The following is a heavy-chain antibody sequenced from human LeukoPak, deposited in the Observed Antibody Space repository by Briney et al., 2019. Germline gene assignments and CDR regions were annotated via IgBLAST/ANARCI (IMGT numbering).Heavy chain of an antibody. V-gene: IGHV3-30*02. CDR1: GFTFSSYG. CDR2: IRYDGSNK. J-gene: IGHJ4*02. Sequence: PGGSLRLSCAASGFTFSSYGMHWVRQAPGKGLAWVAFIRYDGSNKYYADSVKGRFTISRDNSKNTLYLQMKSLRAEDTAVYYCAKDYYGSGSQSGVDYWGQGTLVTVSS. D-gene: IGHD3-10*01. CDR3: AKDYYGSGSQSGVDY.